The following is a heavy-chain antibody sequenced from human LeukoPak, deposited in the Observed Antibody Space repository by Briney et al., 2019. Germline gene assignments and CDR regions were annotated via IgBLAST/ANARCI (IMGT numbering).Heavy chain of an antibody. V-gene: IGHV3-23*01. CDR2: ISGSGGST. Sequence: RPGGSLRLSCAASGFTFSSYAMSWVRQAPGKGLEWVSAISGSGGSTYYADSVKGRFTISRDNSKNTLYLQMNSLRAEDTAVYYCATGGEITIFGVVPFDYWGQGTLVTV. CDR1: GFTFSSYA. CDR3: ATGGEITIFGVVPFDY. D-gene: IGHD3-3*01. J-gene: IGHJ4*02.